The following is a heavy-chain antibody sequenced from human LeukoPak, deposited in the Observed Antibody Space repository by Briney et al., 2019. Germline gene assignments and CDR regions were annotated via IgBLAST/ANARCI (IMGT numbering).Heavy chain of an antibody. CDR3: ASNFLPSSSNDY. V-gene: IGHV1-69*05. D-gene: IGHD6-6*01. CDR2: IIPIFGTA. CDR1: GGTFSSYA. Sequence: GASVKVSCKASGGTFSSYAISWVRQAPGQGLEWMGRIIPIFGTANYAQKFQGRVTMTRNTSISTAYMELSSLRPEDTAVYYCASNFLPSSSNDYWGQGTLVTVSS. J-gene: IGHJ4*02.